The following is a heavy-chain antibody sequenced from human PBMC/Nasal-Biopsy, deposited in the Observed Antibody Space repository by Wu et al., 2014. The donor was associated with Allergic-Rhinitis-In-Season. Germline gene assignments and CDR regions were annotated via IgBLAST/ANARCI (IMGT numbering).Heavy chain of an antibody. Sequence: TLSLTCTVSGGSIISSNSYWAWIRQPPGKGLEWIGTTDYTGNTYYKPSLKSRVTISVDTSKGQFSLKMSSLTAADTALYYCARRSQRLEMRAFDLWGQGTMVTVSS. J-gene: IGHJ3*01. CDR2: TDYTGNT. D-gene: IGHD1-1*01. V-gene: IGHV4-39*01. CDR1: GGSIISSNSY. CDR3: ARRSQRLEMRAFDL.